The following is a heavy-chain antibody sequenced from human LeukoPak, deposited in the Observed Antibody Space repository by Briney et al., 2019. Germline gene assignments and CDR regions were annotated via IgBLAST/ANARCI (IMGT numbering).Heavy chain of an antibody. J-gene: IGHJ4*02. CDR1: GFTFSSYS. CDR2: TSSSSSYI. Sequence: GGPLRLSCAASGFTFSSYSMNWVRQAPGKGLEWVSSTSSSSSYIYYAGSVKGRFTISRDNAKNSLYLQMNSLRAEDTAVYYCARSIAVAGTDDYWGQGTLITVSS. D-gene: IGHD6-19*01. V-gene: IGHV3-21*01. CDR3: ARSIAVAGTDDY.